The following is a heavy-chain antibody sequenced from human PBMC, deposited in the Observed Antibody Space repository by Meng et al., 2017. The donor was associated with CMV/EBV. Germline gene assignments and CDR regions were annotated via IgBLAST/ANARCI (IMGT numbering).Heavy chain of an antibody. CDR2: ISPGDSDT. J-gene: IGHJ4*02. Sequence: CKASGYSFTSNWIGWVRQMPGKGLERMGIISPGDSDTRYSPSFQGQVTISADKSTSTAYLQWSSLKASDTAMYYCARLISSSTSCYDYWGQGTLVTVSS. D-gene: IGHD2-2*01. CDR3: ARLISSSTSCYDY. CDR1: GYSFTSNW. V-gene: IGHV5-51*01.